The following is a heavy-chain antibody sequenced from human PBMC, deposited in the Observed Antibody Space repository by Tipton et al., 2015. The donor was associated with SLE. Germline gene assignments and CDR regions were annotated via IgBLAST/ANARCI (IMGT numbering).Heavy chain of an antibody. CDR1: GGSISSYY. V-gene: IGHV4-59*12. CDR3: ARGGYLYSGGFDY. CDR2: IYYSGST. D-gene: IGHD1-26*01. J-gene: IGHJ4*02. Sequence: TLSLTCTVSGGSISSYYWSWIRQPPGKGLEWIGYIYYSGSTNYSPSLKSRVTMSVDTSKNQFSLKLSSVTAADTAVYYCARGGYLYSGGFDYWGQGTLVTVSS.